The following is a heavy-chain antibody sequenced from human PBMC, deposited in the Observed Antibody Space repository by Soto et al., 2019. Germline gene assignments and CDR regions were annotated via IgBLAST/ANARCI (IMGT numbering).Heavy chain of an antibody. J-gene: IGHJ6*02. D-gene: IGHD2-2*01. V-gene: IGHV5-10-1*04. CDR3: AREDIVVVPAATTNYYYYGMDV. CDR1: GYSFSNHW. CDR2: IDPSDSYI. Sequence: GESLKISCKGSGYSFSNHWIIWVRQMPGKGLEWMGNIDPSDSYIKYSPSLQGQVTISADKSISTAYLQWSSLKASDTAMYYCAREDIVVVPAATTNYYYYGMDVWGQGTTVTVSS.